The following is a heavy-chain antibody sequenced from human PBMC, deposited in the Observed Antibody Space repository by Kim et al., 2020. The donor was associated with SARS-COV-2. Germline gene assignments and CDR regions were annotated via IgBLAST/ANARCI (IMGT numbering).Heavy chain of an antibody. CDR2: IKQDGSEK. Sequence: GGSLRLSCAASGFTFSSYWMSWVRQAPGKGLEWVANIKQDGSEKYYVDSVKGRFTISRDNAKNSLYLQMNSLRAEDTAVYYCARGGYYDSSGYYYISYWYFDLWGRGTLVTVSS. D-gene: IGHD3-22*01. CDR3: ARGGYYDSSGYYYISYWYFDL. V-gene: IGHV3-7*01. J-gene: IGHJ2*01. CDR1: GFTFSSYW.